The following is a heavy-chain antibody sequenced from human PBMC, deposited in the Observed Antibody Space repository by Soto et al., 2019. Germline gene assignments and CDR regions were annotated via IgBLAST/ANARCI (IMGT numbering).Heavy chain of an antibody. CDR3: AKGSQMWTPDY. V-gene: IGHV1-3*01. D-gene: IGHD2-21*01. CDR2: INPDNGNT. CDR1: GYTFTRYT. Sequence: ASVKVSCKASGYTFTRYTMNWVRQAPGQRLEWMGWINPDNGNTKSSQKFQGRVTTTRDTSATTAYMELSSLRSEDTAVYYCAKGSQMWTPDYWGQGTLVTVSS. J-gene: IGHJ4*02.